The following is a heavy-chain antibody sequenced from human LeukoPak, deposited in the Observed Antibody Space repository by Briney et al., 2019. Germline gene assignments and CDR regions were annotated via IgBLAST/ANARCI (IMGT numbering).Heavy chain of an antibody. V-gene: IGHV3-30-3*01. Sequence: GRSLRLSCAASGFAFSSYAVHWVRQAPGKGLECVAVISHDGSKKYYADFVKGRFTISRDNSKNTLYLQMNSLRAEDTAIYYCAKTIPYWYFDLWGRGTLVTVSS. J-gene: IGHJ2*01. CDR3: AKTIPYWYFDL. CDR1: GFAFSSYA. D-gene: IGHD5-24*01. CDR2: ISHDGSKK.